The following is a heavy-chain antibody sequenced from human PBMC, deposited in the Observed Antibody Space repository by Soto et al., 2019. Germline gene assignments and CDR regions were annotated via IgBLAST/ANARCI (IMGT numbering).Heavy chain of an antibody. Sequence: QVQLVQSGAEVKKPGSSVKVSCTASGGSLSNFGISWVRQAPGQGLEWMGAIIPVFGTPNYAQKFQDRVTVNADTATTTDYMEMRSRTSEDAAVYYCARGDATKIVVTTYYAMDVWGQGTTVTVSS. CDR3: ARGDATKIVVTTYYAMDV. CDR2: IIPVFGTP. D-gene: IGHD3-22*01. J-gene: IGHJ6*02. V-gene: IGHV1-69*14. CDR1: GGSLSNFG.